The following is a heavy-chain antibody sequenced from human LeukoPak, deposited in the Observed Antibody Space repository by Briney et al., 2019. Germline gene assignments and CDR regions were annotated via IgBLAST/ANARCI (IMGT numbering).Heavy chain of an antibody. D-gene: IGHD3-22*01. J-gene: IGHJ4*02. CDR3: AREIKNDSSGIYYVPAY. CDR2: IYSGGNT. V-gene: IGHV3-66*02. Sequence: GGSLRLSCAASGFTVSSNYMSWVRQAPGKGLEWVSIIYSGGNTYYADSVKGRFTTSRDNSKNMLYLQMNSLRAEDTAVYYCAREIKNDSSGIYYVPAYWGQGTLVAVSS. CDR1: GFTVSSNY.